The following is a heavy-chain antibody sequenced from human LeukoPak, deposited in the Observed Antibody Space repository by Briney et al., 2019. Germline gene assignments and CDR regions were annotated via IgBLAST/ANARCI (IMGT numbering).Heavy chain of an antibody. CDR3: TRVGVVVPAAMFGGSYYYYMDV. D-gene: IGHD2-2*01. Sequence: PGGSLRLSCAASGFTFSSYWMHWVRQAPGKGLVWVSRINSDGSSTSYADSVKGRFTISRDNAKNTLYLQMNSLRAEDTAVYYCTRVGVVVPAAMFGGSYYYYMDVWGKGTTVTVSS. V-gene: IGHV3-74*01. CDR2: INSDGSST. J-gene: IGHJ6*03. CDR1: GFTFSSYW.